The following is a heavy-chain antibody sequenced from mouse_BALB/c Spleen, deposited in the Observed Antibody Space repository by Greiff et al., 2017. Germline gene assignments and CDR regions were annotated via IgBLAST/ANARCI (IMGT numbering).Heavy chain of an antibody. CDR1: GFTFSSYT. J-gene: IGHJ2*01. Sequence: DVQLVESGGGLVKPGGSLKLSCAASGFTFSSYTMSWVRQTPEKRLEWVATISSGGSYTYYPDSVKGRFTISRDNAKNTLYLQMSSLKSEDTAMYYCTRDEVWYGYYFDYWGQGTTLTVSS. D-gene: IGHD2-10*02. V-gene: IGHV5-6-4*01. CDR3: TRDEVWYGYYFDY. CDR2: ISSGGSYT.